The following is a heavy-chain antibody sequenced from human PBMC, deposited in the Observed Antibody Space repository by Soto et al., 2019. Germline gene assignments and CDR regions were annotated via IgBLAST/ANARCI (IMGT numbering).Heavy chain of an antibody. CDR3: AREAGYCSGGSCYLDFDY. CDR1: SGSISSSNW. D-gene: IGHD2-15*01. J-gene: IGHJ4*02. V-gene: IGHV4-4*02. Sequence: SETLSLTCAVSSGSISSSNWWSWVRQPPGKGLEWIGEIYHSGSTNYNPSLKSRVTISVDKSKNQFSLKLSSVTAADTAVFYCAREAGYCSGGSCYLDFDYWGQGTLVTVSS. CDR2: IYHSGST.